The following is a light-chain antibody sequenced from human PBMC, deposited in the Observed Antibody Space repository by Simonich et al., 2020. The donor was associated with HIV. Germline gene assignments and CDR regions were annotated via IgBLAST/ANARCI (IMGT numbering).Light chain of an antibody. Sequence: EIVLTQSPGTLSLSPGERAPLSCRASQSVSSSYLAWHQQKPAQAPRLLIYGASSRATGIPDRFSGSGSGADFTLTISRLEPEDFAVYYCQQHGASSITFGQGTRLEIK. CDR3: QQHGASSIT. CDR2: GAS. J-gene: IGKJ5*01. CDR1: QSVSSSY. V-gene: IGKV3-20*01.